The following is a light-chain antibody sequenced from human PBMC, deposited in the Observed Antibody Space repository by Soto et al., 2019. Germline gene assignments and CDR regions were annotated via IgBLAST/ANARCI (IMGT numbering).Light chain of an antibody. CDR3: QQYNSYRT. Sequence: DFQMTQSPSTLSASAGDRVTITCRARQSISIWLAWYQQKPGKAPRLLIYDASILESGVPSRFSGSGSGTEFTLTISSLQPDDFATYYCQQYNSYRTFGQGTKVDIK. J-gene: IGKJ1*01. V-gene: IGKV1-5*01. CDR1: QSISIW. CDR2: DAS.